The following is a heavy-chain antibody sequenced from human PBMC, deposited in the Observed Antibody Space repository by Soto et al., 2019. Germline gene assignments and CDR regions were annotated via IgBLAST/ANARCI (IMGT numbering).Heavy chain of an antibody. D-gene: IGHD6-19*01. CDR1: GGSISSGGYY. Sequence: SETLSLTCTVSGGSISSGGYYWSWIRQHPGKGLEWIGYIYYSGSTYYNPSLKSRVTISVDTSKNQFSLKLSSVTAADTAVYYCARGSYSSGWYYYWGQGTLVTVSS. J-gene: IGHJ4*02. CDR2: IYYSGST. V-gene: IGHV4-31*03. CDR3: ARGSYSSGWYYY.